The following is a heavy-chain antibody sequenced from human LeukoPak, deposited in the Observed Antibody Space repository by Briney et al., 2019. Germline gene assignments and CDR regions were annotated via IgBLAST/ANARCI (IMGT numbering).Heavy chain of an antibody. V-gene: IGHV4-4*07. CDR3: GRQGYTASYYFVDY. CDR1: GGSINSYY. CDR2: IYPTGTT. J-gene: IGHJ4*02. D-gene: IGHD3-10*01. Sequence: SETLSLTCTVSGGSINSYYWGGVRPPAGKGLEWIGRIYPTGTTNYSPSFKSRLTMSLDTSKNQFSLKLRSVTAADTAVYYCGRQGYTASYYFVDYWSQGTLVTVSS.